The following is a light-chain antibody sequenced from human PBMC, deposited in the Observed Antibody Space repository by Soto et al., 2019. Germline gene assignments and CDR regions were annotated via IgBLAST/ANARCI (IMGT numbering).Light chain of an antibody. CDR3: QQYGSSPIT. CDR1: QSVSSN. J-gene: IGKJ5*01. CDR2: GAS. V-gene: IGKV3-20*01. Sequence: EIVMTQSPVTLSMSPGERATLSCRAGQSVSSNLAWYQQKPGQAPRLLIYGASTRATGIPARFSGSGSGTDFTLTISRLEPEDFAVYYCQQYGSSPITFGQGTRLEI.